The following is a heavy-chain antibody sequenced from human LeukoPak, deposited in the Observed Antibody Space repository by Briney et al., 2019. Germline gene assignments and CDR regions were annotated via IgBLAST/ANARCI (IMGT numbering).Heavy chain of an antibody. CDR3: ARDVVVVAAATPDFDY. Sequence: ASVKVSCKASGGTFSGYYMHWVRQAPGQGLEWMGRINPNSGGTNYAQKFQGRVTMTRDTSISTAYMELSRLRSDDTAVYYCARDVVVVAAATPDFDYWGQGTLVTVSS. D-gene: IGHD2-15*01. CDR1: GGTFSGYY. CDR2: INPNSGGT. J-gene: IGHJ4*02. V-gene: IGHV1-2*06.